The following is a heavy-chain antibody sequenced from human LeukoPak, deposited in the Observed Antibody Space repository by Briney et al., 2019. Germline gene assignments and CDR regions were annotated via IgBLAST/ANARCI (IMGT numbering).Heavy chain of an antibody. CDR3: ARSHGSGSYFLDY. V-gene: IGHV2-70*11. CDR1: GGSISSYYW. D-gene: IGHD3-10*01. J-gene: IGHJ4*02. Sequence: TLSLTCTVSGGSISSYYWSWIRQPPGKALEWLARIDWDDDKYYSTSLKTRLTISKDTSKNQVALTMTNMDPVDTATYYCARSHGSGSYFLDYWGQGTLVTVSS. CDR2: IDWDDDK.